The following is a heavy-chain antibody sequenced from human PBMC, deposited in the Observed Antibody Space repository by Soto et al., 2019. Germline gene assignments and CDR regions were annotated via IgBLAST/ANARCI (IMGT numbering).Heavy chain of an antibody. V-gene: IGHV4-30-4*08. CDR3: VRDLAHGYTGNF. J-gene: IGHJ4*01. CDR1: DAIVINREDY. CDR2: IYDSGVT. D-gene: IGHD5-18*01. Sequence: TLRLTYSVSDAIVINREDYRSWDRQPPGKGLEWLGYIYDSGVTSYTPALKSRVTLSLYRPNNQVSLKLRSVTAAVMAVYFCVRDLAHGYTGNFWCPGILVTVSS.